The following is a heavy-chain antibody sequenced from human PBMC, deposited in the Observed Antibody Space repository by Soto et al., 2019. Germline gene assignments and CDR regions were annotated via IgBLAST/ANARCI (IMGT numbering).Heavy chain of an antibody. V-gene: IGHV3-23*01. CDR3: ARVKAQIRSSGWYVGDDI. J-gene: IGHJ3*02. Sequence: EVQLLESGGGLVQPGGSLRLSCAASGFTFSTYSMTWVRQAPGKGLEWVSTIRDSGHTTHYADSVRGRFSISRDNSKNTLFLQMNRLSAEGTAVYYCARVKAQIRSSGWYVGDDIWGQGTMVTVSS. CDR2: IRDSGHTT. D-gene: IGHD6-19*01. CDR1: GFTFSTYS.